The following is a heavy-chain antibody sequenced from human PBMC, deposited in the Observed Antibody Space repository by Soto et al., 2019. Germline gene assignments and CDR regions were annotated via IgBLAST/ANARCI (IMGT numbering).Heavy chain of an antibody. J-gene: IGHJ4*02. CDR2: INHSGST. V-gene: IGHV4-34*01. CDR1: GGSFSGYY. D-gene: IGHD5-12*01. CDR3: ARISGYDRGDFDY. Sequence: SETLSLTCAVYGGSFSGYYWSWIRQPPGKGLEWIGEINHSGSTNYNPSLKSRVTISVDTSKNQFSLKLSSVTAADTAVYYCARISGYDRGDFDYWGQGTLVTVSS.